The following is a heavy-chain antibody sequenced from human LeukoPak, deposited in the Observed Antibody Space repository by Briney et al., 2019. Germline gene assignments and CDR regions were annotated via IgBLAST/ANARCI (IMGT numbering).Heavy chain of an antibody. D-gene: IGHD3-22*01. CDR2: IKQDGSEK. J-gene: IGHJ4*02. CDR3: ARSSVHYYDSSGYNY. V-gene: IGHV3-7*01. CDR1: GFTFSSYW. Sequence: GGSLRLSCAASGFTFSSYWMSWVRQAPGKGLEGVANIKQDGSEKYYVDSVKGRFTISRDNAKNSLYLQMNSLRAEDTAVYYCARSSVHYYDSSGYNYWGQGTLVTVSS.